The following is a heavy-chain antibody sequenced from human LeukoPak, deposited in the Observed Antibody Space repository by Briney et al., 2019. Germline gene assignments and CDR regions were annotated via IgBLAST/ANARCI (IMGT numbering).Heavy chain of an antibody. J-gene: IGHJ4*02. Sequence: PGGSLRLSCAASGFTFTTSWMHWFRQAPGKGLVWVSRIESDGTSTTYADSVKGRFTISRDNSKNSLYLQMRSLRSEDTALYYRARESERSGWYDYWGQGTLVTVSS. CDR3: ARESERSGWYDY. D-gene: IGHD6-19*01. CDR1: GFTFTTSW. CDR2: IESDGTST. V-gene: IGHV3-74*01.